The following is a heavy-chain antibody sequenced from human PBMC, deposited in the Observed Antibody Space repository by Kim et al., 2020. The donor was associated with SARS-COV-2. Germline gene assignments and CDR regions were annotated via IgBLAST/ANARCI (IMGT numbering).Heavy chain of an antibody. J-gene: IGHJ5*02. CDR1: GFTFSSYS. V-gene: IGHV3-21*01. D-gene: IGHD3-16*02. CDR3: ARDSYIWGSYRYGGYNWFDP. Sequence: GGSLRLSCAASGFTFSSYSMNWVRQAPGKGLEWVSSISSSSSYIYYADSVKGRFTTSRDNAKNSLYLQMNRLRAEDTAVYYCARDSYIWGSYRYGGYNWFDPWGQGTLVTVSS. CDR2: ISSSSSYI.